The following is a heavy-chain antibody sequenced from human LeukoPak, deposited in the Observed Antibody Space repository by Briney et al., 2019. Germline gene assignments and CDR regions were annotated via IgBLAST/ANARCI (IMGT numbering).Heavy chain of an antibody. CDR3: ARRGYCSSTSCYDY. V-gene: IGHV1-18*01. J-gene: IGHJ4*02. CDR2: ISAYNGNT. CDR1: GYTFTSYG. D-gene: IGHD2-2*01. Sequence: ASVKVSCKASGYTFTSYGISWVRQAPGQGLEWMGWISAYNGNTNYAQKLQGRVTMTTDTSTSTTYMELRSLRSDDTAVYYCARRGYCSSTSCYDYWGQGTLVTVSS.